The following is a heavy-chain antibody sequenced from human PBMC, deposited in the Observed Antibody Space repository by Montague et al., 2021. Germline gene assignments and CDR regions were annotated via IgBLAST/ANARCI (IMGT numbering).Heavy chain of an antibody. D-gene: IGHD4-17*01. CDR2: IKQDGIEK. V-gene: IGHV3-7*01. Sequence: SLRLSCAASGFIFSSYWVTWVRRAPGKGLEWVANIKQDGIEKYYVESVRGRFTISRDNDKDSLYLQMNSLGVEDTAMYYCAKGETTAMTPSSAWGHGTLVTVSS. CDR1: GFIFSSYW. J-gene: IGHJ5*01. CDR3: AKGETTAMTPSSA.